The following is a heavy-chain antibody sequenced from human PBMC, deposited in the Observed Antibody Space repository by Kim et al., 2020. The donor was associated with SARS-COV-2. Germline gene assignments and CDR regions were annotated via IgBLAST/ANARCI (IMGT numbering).Heavy chain of an antibody. CDR2: IYYSGST. CDR3: ARESYGGVDY. J-gene: IGHJ4*02. V-gene: IGHV4-59*01. CDR1: GGSISSYY. Sequence: SETLSLTCTVSGGSISSYYWSWIRQPPGKGLEWIGYIYYSGSTNYNPSLKSRVTISVDTSKNQFSLKLSSVTAADTAVYYCARESYGGVDYWGQGTLVTVSS. D-gene: IGHD5-12*01.